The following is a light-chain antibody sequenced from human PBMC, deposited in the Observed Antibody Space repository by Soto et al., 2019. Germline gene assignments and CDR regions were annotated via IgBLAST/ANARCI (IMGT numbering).Light chain of an antibody. CDR2: AAS. CDR3: LQDYDYPRT. CDR1: QGIRTE. J-gene: IGKJ1*01. V-gene: IGKV1-6*01. Sequence: ATQMTQSPSSLSASVGDRVTIACRASQGIRTELGWYQQKAGEAPKLLIYAASTLQSGVPPRFSGSGSGTECTLTISSLQPEDFATYYCLQDYDYPRTFSQGTKVEMK.